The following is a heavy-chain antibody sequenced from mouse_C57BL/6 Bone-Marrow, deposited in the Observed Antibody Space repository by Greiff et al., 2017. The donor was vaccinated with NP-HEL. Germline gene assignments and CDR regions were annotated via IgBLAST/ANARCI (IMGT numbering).Heavy chain of an antibody. CDR2: IYPGDGDT. Sequence: QVHVKQSGAELVKPGASVKISCKASGYAFSSYWMNWVKQRPGKGLEWIGQIYPGDGDTNYNGKFKGKATLTADKSSSTAYMQLSSLTSEDSAVYFCARGLGWYFDVWGTGTTVTVSS. J-gene: IGHJ1*03. CDR3: ARGLGWYFDV. D-gene: IGHD4-1*01. CDR1: GYAFSSYW. V-gene: IGHV1-80*01.